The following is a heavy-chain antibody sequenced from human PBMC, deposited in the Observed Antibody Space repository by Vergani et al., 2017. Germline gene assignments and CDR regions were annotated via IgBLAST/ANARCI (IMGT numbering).Heavy chain of an antibody. V-gene: IGHV1-46*03. CDR1: GYTFTSYY. J-gene: IGHJ4*02. CDR2: INLSGGST. Sequence: QVQLVQSGAEVKKPGASVKVSCKASGYTFTSYYMHWVRQAPGQGLEWMGIINLSGGSTSYAQKFQGRVTMTRDTSTSTVYMELSSLRSEDTAVYYCARGSRYYDSSGGFDYWGQGTLVTVSS. CDR3: ARGSRYYDSSGGFDY. D-gene: IGHD3-22*01.